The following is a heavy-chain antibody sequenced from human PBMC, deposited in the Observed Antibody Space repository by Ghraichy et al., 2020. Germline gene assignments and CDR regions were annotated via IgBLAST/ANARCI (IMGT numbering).Heavy chain of an antibody. Sequence: GGSLRLSCAASGFTFSSYGMHWVRQAPGKGLEWVAVIWYDGSNKYYADSVKGRFTISRDNSKNTLYLQMNSLRAEDTAVYYCARELRYFDWLWAFDYWGQGTLVTVSS. V-gene: IGHV3-33*01. J-gene: IGHJ4*02. CDR3: ARELRYFDWLWAFDY. D-gene: IGHD3-9*01. CDR1: GFTFSSYG. CDR2: IWYDGSNK.